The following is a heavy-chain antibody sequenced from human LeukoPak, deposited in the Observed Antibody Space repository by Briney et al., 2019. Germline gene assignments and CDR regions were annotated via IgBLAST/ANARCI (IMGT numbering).Heavy chain of an antibody. V-gene: IGHV3-21*04. J-gene: IGHJ6*02. D-gene: IGHD3-22*01. Sequence: GGSLRLSCAASGFTFSTYSMTWVRQAPGKGLEWVSSFTSRSRSIYYADSVKGRFTISRDNAKNSLHLQMNSLRAEDTAVYYCAKDLREWYYDPNGNYFSYGMDVWGQGTTVVVSS. CDR3: AKDLREWYYDPNGNYFSYGMDV. CDR2: FTSRSRSI. CDR1: GFTFSTYS.